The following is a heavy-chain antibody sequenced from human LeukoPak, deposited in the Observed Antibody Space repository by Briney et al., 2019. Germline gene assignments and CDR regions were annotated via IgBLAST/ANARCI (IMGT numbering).Heavy chain of an antibody. CDR2: IYYSGAT. CDR1: GGSISNSRYY. D-gene: IGHD6-25*01. V-gene: IGHV4-39*02. Sequence: SETLSLTCSVSGGSISNSRYYWGWLRQPPGKGLEWIGSIYYSGATNSNPSLKSRLTISVDTSKNQFSLKLGSVTAADAAVYYCARDASGHDLPFDYWGQGTLVTVSS. J-gene: IGHJ4*02. CDR3: ARDASGHDLPFDY.